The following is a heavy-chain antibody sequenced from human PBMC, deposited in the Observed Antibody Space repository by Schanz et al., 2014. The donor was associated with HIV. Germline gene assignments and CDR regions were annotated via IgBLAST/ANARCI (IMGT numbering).Heavy chain of an antibody. V-gene: IGHV3-33*08. Sequence: QVQLVESGGGVVQPGRSLRLSCAASGFTFSSYGMHWVRQAPGKGLEWVAVIWYDGSNKYYVDSVKGRFTISRDNSKNTLFLQMNSLRAEDTAVYYCARDSGPGIYWGQGTLVTVSS. D-gene: IGHD3-10*01. CDR1: GFTFSSYG. CDR2: IWYDGSNK. J-gene: IGHJ4*02. CDR3: ARDSGPGIY.